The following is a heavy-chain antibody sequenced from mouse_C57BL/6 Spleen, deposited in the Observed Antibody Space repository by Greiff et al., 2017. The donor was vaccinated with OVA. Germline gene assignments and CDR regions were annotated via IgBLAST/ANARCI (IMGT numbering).Heavy chain of an antibody. D-gene: IGHD2-4*01. CDR2: INYDGSST. J-gene: IGHJ1*03. V-gene: IGHV5-16*01. Sequence: EVMLVESEGGLVQPGSSMKLSCTASGFTFSDYYMAWVRQVPEKGLEWVANINYDGSSTYYLDSLKSRFIIARDNAKNILYLQMSSLKSEDTATYYCARDGGDYDGYFDVWGTGTTVTVSS. CDR3: ARDGGDYDGYFDV. CDR1: GFTFSDYY.